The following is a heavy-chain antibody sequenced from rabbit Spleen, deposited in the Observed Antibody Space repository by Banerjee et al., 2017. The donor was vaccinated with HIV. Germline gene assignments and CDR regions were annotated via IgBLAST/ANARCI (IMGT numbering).Heavy chain of an antibody. CDR3: ARDTGSSFSSYGMDL. CDR2: ITGASSDFT. J-gene: IGHJ6*01. CDR1: GIDFSSYYL. Sequence: QEQLVESGGDLVKPEGSLTLTCTVSGIDFSSYYLDSMCWVRQAPGKGLEWISCITGASSDFTYSATWAKGRFTISKTSSTTVTLQMTSLTVADTATYFCARDTGSSFSSYGMDLWGQGTLVTVS. V-gene: IGHV1S45*01. D-gene: IGHD8-1*01.